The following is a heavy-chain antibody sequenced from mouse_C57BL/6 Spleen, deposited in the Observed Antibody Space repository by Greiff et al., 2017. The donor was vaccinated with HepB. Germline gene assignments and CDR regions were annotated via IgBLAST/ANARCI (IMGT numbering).Heavy chain of an antibody. D-gene: IGHD1-1*01. Sequence: EVKLMESEGGLVQPGRSMKLSCTASGFTFSDYYMAWVRQVPEKGLEWVTNINYDGSSTYYLDSLKSRFIISRDNAKNILYLQMSSLKSEDTATYYCARDSPGSSYDYWGQGTTLTVSS. CDR1: GFTFSDYY. V-gene: IGHV5-16*01. J-gene: IGHJ2*01. CDR3: ARDSPGSSYDY. CDR2: INYDGSST.